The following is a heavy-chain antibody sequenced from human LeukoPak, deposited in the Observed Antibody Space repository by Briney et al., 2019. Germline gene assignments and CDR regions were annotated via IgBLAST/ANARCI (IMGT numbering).Heavy chain of an antibody. CDR1: GFTFNDYW. CDR2: IKQDGSEK. CDR3: ARREYTAFDY. Sequence: PGGSLRLSCAASGFTFNDYWMTWVRQSPGKGLEWVANIKQDGSEKNYVDSVKGRFTISRDNGKKSLYLQMNSLRAEDTAVYYCARREYTAFDYWGQGTLVTVSS. J-gene: IGHJ4*02. D-gene: IGHD6-6*01. V-gene: IGHV3-7*02.